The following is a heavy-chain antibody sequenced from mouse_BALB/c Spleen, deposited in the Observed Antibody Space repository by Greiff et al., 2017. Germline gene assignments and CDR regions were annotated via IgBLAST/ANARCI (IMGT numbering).Heavy chain of an antibody. CDR1: GFTFSDYY. Sequence: EVMLVESGGGLVKPGGSLKLSCAASGFTFSDYYMSWVRQTPEKRLEWVATISDGGSYTYYPDSVKGRFTISRDNAKNNLYLQMSSLKSEDTAMYYCARDPYGNGRYAMDYWGQGTSVTVSS. CDR2: ISDGGSYT. J-gene: IGHJ4*01. V-gene: IGHV5-4*02. CDR3: ARDPYGNGRYAMDY. D-gene: IGHD2-10*02.